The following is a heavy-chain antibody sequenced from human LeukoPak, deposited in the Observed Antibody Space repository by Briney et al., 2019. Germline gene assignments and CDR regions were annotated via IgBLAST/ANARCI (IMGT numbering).Heavy chain of an antibody. CDR3: TRATEVSGTGTPYYRDV. V-gene: IGHV3-73*01. Sequence: GGALRLSRAPSLFFFSGSVILRVRPASAKGLEWVGRVRGTANKYETTSGASVKGRLTISRDESKNTAYMEMNSLQTQDGGVHCCTRATEVSGTGTPYYRDVWGKGTTVTVSS. CDR1: LFFFSGSV. D-gene: IGHD1-1*01. J-gene: IGHJ6*03. CDR2: VRGTANKYET.